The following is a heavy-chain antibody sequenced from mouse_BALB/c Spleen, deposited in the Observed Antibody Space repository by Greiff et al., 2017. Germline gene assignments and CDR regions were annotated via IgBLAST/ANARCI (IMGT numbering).Heavy chain of an antibody. Sequence: QVHVKQSGAELAKPGASVKMSCKASGYTFTSYWMHWVKQRPGQGLEWIGYINPSTGYTEYNQKFKDKATLTADKSSSTAYMQLSSLTSEDSAVYYCARIDLCWGQGTTLTVSS. CDR1: GYTFTSYW. D-gene: IGHD6-2*01. CDR3: ARIDLC. CDR2: INPSTGYT. V-gene: IGHV1-7*01. J-gene: IGHJ2*01.